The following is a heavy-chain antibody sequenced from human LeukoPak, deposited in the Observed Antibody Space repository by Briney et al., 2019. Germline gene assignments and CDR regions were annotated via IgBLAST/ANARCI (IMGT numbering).Heavy chain of an antibody. V-gene: IGHV3-48*02. D-gene: IGHD5-18*01. CDR2: ISNYGSTI. CDR3: ARAGYSYGWTFFDY. CDR1: GFTFSSYS. J-gene: IGHJ4*02. Sequence: GGSLRLSCAASGFTFSSYSMNWVRQAPGKGLEWVSYISNYGSTIYYADFVKGRFTISRDNAKNSLYLQMNSLRDEDTAVYYCARAGYSYGWTFFDYWGQGTLVTVSS.